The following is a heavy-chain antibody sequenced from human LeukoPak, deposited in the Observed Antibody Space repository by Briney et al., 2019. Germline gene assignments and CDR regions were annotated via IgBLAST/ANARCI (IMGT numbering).Heavy chain of an antibody. J-gene: IGHJ5*02. CDR3: ARVLYSDYDSHWFDP. CDR1: GFTFSDYY. CDR2: ISSSGSTI. Sequence: GGSLRLSCAASGFTFSDYYMSWIRQAPGKGLEWVSYISSSGSTIYYADSVKDRFTISRDNAKNSLYLQMNSLRAEDTAVYYCARVLYSDYDSHWFDPWGQGTLVTVSS. V-gene: IGHV3-11*01. D-gene: IGHD5-12*01.